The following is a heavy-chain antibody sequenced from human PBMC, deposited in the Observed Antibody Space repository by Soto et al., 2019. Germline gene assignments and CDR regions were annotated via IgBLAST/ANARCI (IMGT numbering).Heavy chain of an antibody. D-gene: IGHD3-10*01. Sequence: VQLVESGGGVVQPGGSLRLSCGASGFTFSGKTIHWVRQAPGKGLEWVALISEAGNKKCHADSVKGRFTIATDNSKNTTFLQMNSLRVEDTAVYYCAIEGFRHFLKYSLESWGQGTLVTVSS. V-gene: IGHV3-30-3*01. CDR3: AIEGFRHFLKYSLES. CDR2: ISEAGNKK. CDR1: GFTFSGKT. J-gene: IGHJ4*02.